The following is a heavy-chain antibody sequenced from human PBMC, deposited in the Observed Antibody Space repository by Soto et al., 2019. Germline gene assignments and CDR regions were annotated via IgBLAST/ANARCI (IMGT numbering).Heavy chain of an antibody. D-gene: IGHD1-26*01. Sequence: GSLRLSCAASGFTFSSYGMHWVRQAPGKGLEWVAVISYDGSNKYYADSVKGRFTISRDNSKNTLYLQMNSLRAEDTAVYYCAKDVVVGATTGLGDYYYYYGMDVWGQGTTVTVSS. CDR3: AKDVVVGATTGLGDYYYYYGMDV. V-gene: IGHV3-30*18. CDR2: ISYDGSNK. CDR1: GFTFSSYG. J-gene: IGHJ6*02.